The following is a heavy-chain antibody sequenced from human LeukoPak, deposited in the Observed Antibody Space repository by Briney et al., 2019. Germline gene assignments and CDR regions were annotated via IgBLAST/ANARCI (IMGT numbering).Heavy chain of an antibody. D-gene: IGHD6-6*01. Sequence: GGSLRLSCAASGFTFGAYTMNWVRQAPGKGLEWVSSISSTSTYIHYADSVKGRFTISRDNAKVSLYLQVNSLRAEDTAMYYCARDYSSSSLRLMDYYYMDVWGKGTTVTVSS. CDR3: ARDYSSSSLRLMDYYYMDV. V-gene: IGHV3-21*01. CDR1: GFTFGAYT. CDR2: ISSTSTYI. J-gene: IGHJ6*03.